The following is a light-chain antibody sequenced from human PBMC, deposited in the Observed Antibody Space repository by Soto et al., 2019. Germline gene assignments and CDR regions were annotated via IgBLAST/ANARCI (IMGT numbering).Light chain of an antibody. J-gene: IGLJ2*01. CDR2: EGS. CDR3: CSYVSSNTLI. V-gene: IGLV2-23*01. Sequence: QSALTQPASVSGSPGQSITISCTGTSSDVGSYNLVSWFQQHPGKAPKLMIYEGSKRPSGVSNRFSGSKSGNTASLTISGLQAEDEADYYCCSYVSSNTLIFGGGTKLT. CDR1: SSDVGSYNL.